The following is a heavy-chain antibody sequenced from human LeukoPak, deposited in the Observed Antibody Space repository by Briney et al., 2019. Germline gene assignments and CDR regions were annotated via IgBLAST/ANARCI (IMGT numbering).Heavy chain of an antibody. CDR3: ARVGYNSGPFDY. J-gene: IGHJ4*02. CDR2: INPNSGGT. V-gene: IGHV1-2*02. Sequence: ASVKVSCKASGYTFTGYYMHWVRQAPGQGLEWMGWINPNSGGTNYAQKFQGRVTMTRDTSISTAYMELNRLRSDDTAVYYCARVGYNSGPFDYWGQGTLVTVSS. CDR1: GYTFTGYY. D-gene: IGHD1-14*01.